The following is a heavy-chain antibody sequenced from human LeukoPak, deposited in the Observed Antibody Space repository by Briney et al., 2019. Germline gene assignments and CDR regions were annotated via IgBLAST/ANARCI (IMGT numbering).Heavy chain of an antibody. CDR3: ARDLRYCSSTSCYTTGIAARPHFDY. J-gene: IGHJ4*02. CDR1: GYTFTSYG. CDR2: ISAYNGNT. D-gene: IGHD2-2*02. Sequence: GASVKVSCKASGYTFTSYGISWVRQAPGQGLEWMGWISAYNGNTNYAQKLQGRVTMTTDTSTSTAYMELRSLRSDDTAVYYCARDLRYCSSTSCYTTGIAARPHFDYWGQGTLVTVSS. V-gene: IGHV1-18*01.